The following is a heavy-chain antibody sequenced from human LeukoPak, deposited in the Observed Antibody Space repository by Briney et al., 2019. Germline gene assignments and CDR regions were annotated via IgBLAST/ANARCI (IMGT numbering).Heavy chain of an antibody. CDR1: GGSISGYY. CDR3: ARADLHGGNPFDCFDI. V-gene: IGHV4-59*08. CDR2: IYSSGST. J-gene: IGHJ3*02. Sequence: SETLSLTCSVSGGSISGYYWTWILQSPGKGLEWIGYIYSSGSTDYNPALKSRATISLDTSKNQFSLRLSSVTAADTAIYYCARADLHGGNPFDCFDIWGQGTMLTVSS. D-gene: IGHD4-23*01.